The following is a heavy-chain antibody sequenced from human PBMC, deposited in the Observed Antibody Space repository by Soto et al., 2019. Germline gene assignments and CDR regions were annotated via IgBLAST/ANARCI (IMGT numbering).Heavy chain of an antibody. CDR2: ISYDGNKK. V-gene: IGHV3-30-3*01. CDR3: ARDYGSFTYYFYGMDV. D-gene: IGHD3-10*01. J-gene: IGHJ6*02. CDR1: GFTFSSYT. Sequence: GGSLRLSCAASGFTFSSYTMHWVRQAPGKGLECVAIISYDGNKKYYADSVKGRFTISRDNSKNTLFLQMNSLRTEDTAVYYCARDYGSFTYYFYGMDVWGQGTTDTVSS.